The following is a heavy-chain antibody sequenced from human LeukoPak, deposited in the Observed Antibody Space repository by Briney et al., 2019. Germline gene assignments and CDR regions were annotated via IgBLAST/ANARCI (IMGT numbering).Heavy chain of an antibody. CDR2: VYYTGST. V-gene: IGHV4-59*01. CDR1: GGSISGYY. Sequence: SETLSLTCSVSGGSISGYYWSWIRQSPGKGLEWFGYVYYTGSTNYNPSLKSRVTMSVDTSKNQSSLKVTSVTAADTAIYYCARRGPGEHLFDFWGQGIPVTVSS. J-gene: IGHJ4*02. D-gene: IGHD1/OR15-1a*01. CDR3: ARRGPGEHLFDF.